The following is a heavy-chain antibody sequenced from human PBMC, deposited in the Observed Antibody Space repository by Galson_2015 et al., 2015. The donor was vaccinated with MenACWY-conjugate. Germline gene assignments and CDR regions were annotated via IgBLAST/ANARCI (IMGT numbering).Heavy chain of an antibody. CDR2: IYWDDDK. V-gene: IGHV2-5*02. J-gene: IGHJ3*01. CDR3: AHSPYCSTTSCYAARAFDV. D-gene: IGHD2-2*01. CDR1: GLSLSTSRVG. Sequence: PALVKPTQTLTLTCTFSGLSLSTSRVGVGWIRQPPGQALEWLSLIYWDDDKRYSPSLKSRLTITKDTSKDQVVLSMTSMDPVDTATYYCAHSPYCSTTSCYAARAFDVWGQGPVVTVSS.